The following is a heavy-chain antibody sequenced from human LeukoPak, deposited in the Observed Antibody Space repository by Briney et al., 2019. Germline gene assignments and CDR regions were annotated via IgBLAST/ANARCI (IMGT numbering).Heavy chain of an antibody. V-gene: IGHV3-23*01. D-gene: IGHD6-13*01. CDR1: GFTFSSYA. CDR2: ISGIGGST. J-gene: IGHJ6*03. Sequence: PGGSLRLSCAASGFTFSSYAMSWVRQAPGKGLEWVSAISGIGGSTYYADSVKGRFTISRDNSKNTLYLQMNSLRAEDTAVYYCAKGGIIAAAGTQYYYYYMDVWGKGTTVTVSS. CDR3: AKGGIIAAAGTQYYYYYMDV.